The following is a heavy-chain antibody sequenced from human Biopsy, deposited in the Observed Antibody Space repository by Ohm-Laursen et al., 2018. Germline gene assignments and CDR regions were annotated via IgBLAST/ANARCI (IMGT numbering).Heavy chain of an antibody. V-gene: IGHV4-4*07. D-gene: IGHD6-19*01. CDR2: IYTSGSP. Sequence: SETLSLTCTVSDGSINSYYWNWIRQPAGKGLEWIGRIYTSGSPNYNLSLESRVTMSVDTSKNQFSLKLSSVTAADTAIYYCARGMRSSGWPYFDSWGQGTLVTVSS. CDR3: ARGMRSSGWPYFDS. CDR1: DGSINSYY. J-gene: IGHJ4*02.